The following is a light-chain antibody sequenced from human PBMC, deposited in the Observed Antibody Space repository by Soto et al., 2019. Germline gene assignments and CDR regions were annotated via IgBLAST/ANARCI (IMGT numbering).Light chain of an antibody. CDR2: AAS. V-gene: IGKV1-12*01. J-gene: IGKJ4*02. Sequence: DIQMTQSPSSVSASVGDRVTITCRTSQGISSWLAWYQQKPGKAPKLLIYAASSLQSGVPSRFSGSGSGADFTPTISPLQPEDFGPYHCRPADSFPLTFGGGTMVEIK. CDR1: QGISSW. CDR3: RPADSFPLT.